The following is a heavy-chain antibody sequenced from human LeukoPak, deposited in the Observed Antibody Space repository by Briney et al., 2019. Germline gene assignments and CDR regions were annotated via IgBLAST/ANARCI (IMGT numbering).Heavy chain of an antibody. CDR1: GGTFSSYT. CDR3: ARGGHCSSTSCYRSGFDP. V-gene: IGHV1-8*03. D-gene: IGHD2-2*01. J-gene: IGHJ5*02. CDR2: MNPNSGNT. Sequence: ASVKVSCKASGGTFSSYTINWVRQATGQGLEWMGWMNPNSGNTGYAQKFQGRVTITRNTSISTAYMELSSLRSEDTAVYYCARGGHCSSTSCYRSGFDPWGQGTLVTVSS.